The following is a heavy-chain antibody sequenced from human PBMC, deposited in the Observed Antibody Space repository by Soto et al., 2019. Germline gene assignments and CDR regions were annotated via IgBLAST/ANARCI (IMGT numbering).Heavy chain of an antibody. Sequence: LRLSCAASGFTVSSNYMSWVRQAPGKGLEWVSVIYSGGSTYYADSVKGRFTISRHNSKNTLYLQMNSLRAEDTAVYYCAKDIDFWSGVNEDYGMDVWGQGTTVTVSS. CDR1: GFTVSSNY. CDR2: IYSGGST. D-gene: IGHD3-3*01. J-gene: IGHJ6*02. CDR3: AKDIDFWSGVNEDYGMDV. V-gene: IGHV3-53*04.